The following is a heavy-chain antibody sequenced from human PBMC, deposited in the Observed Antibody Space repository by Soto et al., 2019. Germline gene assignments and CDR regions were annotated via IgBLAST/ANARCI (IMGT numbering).Heavy chain of an antibody. CDR1: GGTFSNHA. CDR3: AREVAADGTFREDVFDI. CDR2: IIPIFSTT. Sequence: QVHLVQSGAEVKKPGSSVKVSCKAPGGTFSNHAINWVRQAPGQGLEWMGRIIPIFSTTNYAQKFQGRVTMTADESTITANFELSSLKHDDTAVYYCAREVAADGTFREDVFDIWGQGTLVTVSS. J-gene: IGHJ3*02. D-gene: IGHD6-13*01. V-gene: IGHV1-69*12.